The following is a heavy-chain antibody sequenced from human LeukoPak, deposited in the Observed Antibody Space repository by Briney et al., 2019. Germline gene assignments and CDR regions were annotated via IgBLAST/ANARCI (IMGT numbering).Heavy chain of an antibody. V-gene: IGHV3-64*01. CDR1: GFTFSSYA. CDR2: ISSNGGSP. CDR3: ARVHPGFSDAFDI. Sequence: GGSLRLSCAASGFTFSSYAIQWVRQAPGKRLEYVSAISSNGGSPSYANSVKGRFTISRDNSKNTLYLQMGNLRAEDMAVYYCARVHPGFSDAFDIWGPGTMVTVSS. J-gene: IGHJ3*02.